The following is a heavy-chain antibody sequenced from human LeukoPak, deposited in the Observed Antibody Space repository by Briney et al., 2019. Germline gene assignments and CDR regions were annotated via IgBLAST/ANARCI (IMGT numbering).Heavy chain of an antibody. CDR1: GFTFSSYG. Sequence: GGSLRLSCAASGFTFSSYGMHWVRQAPGKGLEWVAVISYDGSNKYYADSVKGRFTISRDNSKNTLYLQMNSLRAEDTAVYYCARDDRLGYCSGGSCYPDYWGQGTLVTVSS. J-gene: IGHJ4*02. D-gene: IGHD2-15*01. CDR2: ISYDGSNK. CDR3: ARDDRLGYCSGGSCYPDY. V-gene: IGHV3-30*03.